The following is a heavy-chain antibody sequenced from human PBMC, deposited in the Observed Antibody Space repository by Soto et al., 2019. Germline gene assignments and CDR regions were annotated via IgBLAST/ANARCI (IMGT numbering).Heavy chain of an antibody. CDR1: GFSISDYY. V-gene: IGHV3-11*01. J-gene: IGHJ6*03. CDR2: ISPSGSTI. Sequence: GGSLRLSCAASGFSISDYYMIWIRQAPGKGLEWVSYISPSGSTIYYADSVKGRFTISRDNAKNSLSLQMNSLRAEDTAVYYCFSLRYSYYYMDVWGKGTTVTVSS. CDR3: FSLRYSYYYMDV.